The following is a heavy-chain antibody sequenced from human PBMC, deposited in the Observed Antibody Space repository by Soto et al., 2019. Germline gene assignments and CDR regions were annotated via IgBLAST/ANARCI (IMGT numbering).Heavy chain of an antibody. J-gene: IGHJ6*02. CDR1: GYSFTSYW. Sequence: GESLKISWKRSGYSFTSYWIGWVRQMPGKGLEWMGIIYPGDSDTKYNPSFQDQATISAAKSITPTYLRWSSLKASDTPIYDSAASIFYYGMDVWGQGSTVTVSS. CDR3: AASIFYYGMDV. CDR2: IYPGDSDT. V-gene: IGHV5-51*01.